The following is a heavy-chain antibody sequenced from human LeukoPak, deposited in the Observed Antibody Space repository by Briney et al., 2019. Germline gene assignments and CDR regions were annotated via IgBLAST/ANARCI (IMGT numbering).Heavy chain of an antibody. J-gene: IGHJ4*02. CDR3: ARENTGSYREFDY. V-gene: IGHV4-4*07. CDR2: IYSGGST. CDR1: GGSISSYY. D-gene: IGHD1-26*01. Sequence: PSETLSLICTVSGGSISSYYWSWIRQPAGKGLEWIGRIYSGGSTNYNPSLKSRVTMSVDSSNNQFSLKLSSVTAADTAVFYCARENTGSYREFDYWGQGTLVTVSS.